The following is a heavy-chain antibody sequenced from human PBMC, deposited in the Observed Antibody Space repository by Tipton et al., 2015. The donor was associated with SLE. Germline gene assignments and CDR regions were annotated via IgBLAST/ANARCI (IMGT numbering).Heavy chain of an antibody. Sequence: TLSLTCTVSGGSISSYYWSWIRQPPGKGLEWIGYIYYSGSTNYNPSLKSRVTISLDTSKNQFSLKLSSVTAADTAVYYCARHDGQWDAFDLWGQGTMVTVSS. CDR1: GGSISSYY. D-gene: IGHD6-19*01. CDR3: ARHDGQWDAFDL. J-gene: IGHJ3*01. V-gene: IGHV4-59*08. CDR2: IYYSGST.